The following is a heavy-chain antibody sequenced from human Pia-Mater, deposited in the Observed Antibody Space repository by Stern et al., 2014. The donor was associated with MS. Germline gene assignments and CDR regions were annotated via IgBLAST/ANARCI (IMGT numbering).Heavy chain of an antibody. CDR3: MGVGDAMHV. V-gene: IGHV3-30*03. CDR2: MSFVGGNK. J-gene: IGHJ6*02. Sequence: VQLVESGGGVVKPGRSLPLSCAASGFSLSNSGMHWVRQAPGQGLEWVAVMSFVGGNKKYGDSVKGRFSISRDMANNTLFLQMNSLSPEDTAVYYCMGVGDAMHVWGQGTTVIVSS. CDR1: GFSLSNSG.